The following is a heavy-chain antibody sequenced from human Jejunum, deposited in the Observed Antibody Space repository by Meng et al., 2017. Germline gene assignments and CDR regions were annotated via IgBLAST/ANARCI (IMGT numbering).Heavy chain of an antibody. CDR1: GFTFSDAW. V-gene: IGHV3-15*01. D-gene: IGHD4-17*01. CDR2: IKSKSDGGTT. Sequence: GESLKISCADSGFTFSDAWMSWVRQAPGKGLEWVGRIKSKSDGGTTVYAAPVKGRFTISRDDSKNTLYLQMNSLQTEDTAVYYCTRLTTYAFDVWGQGTMVTVSS. CDR3: TRLTTYAFDV. J-gene: IGHJ3*01.